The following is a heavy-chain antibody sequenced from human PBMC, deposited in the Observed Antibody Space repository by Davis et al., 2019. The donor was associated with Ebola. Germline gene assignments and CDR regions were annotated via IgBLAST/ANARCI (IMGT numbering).Heavy chain of an antibody. V-gene: IGHV3-74*01. CDR1: GFTFSSYW. D-gene: IGHD5-12*01. Sequence: PGGSLRLSCAASGFTFSSYWMHWVRQAPGKGLVWVSRINPDGSFTDYADSVKGRFTISRDNAKSSLYLQMNSLRVEDTALYYCAKGARWGQGTLVTVS. CDR3: AKGAR. J-gene: IGHJ4*02. CDR2: INPDGSFT.